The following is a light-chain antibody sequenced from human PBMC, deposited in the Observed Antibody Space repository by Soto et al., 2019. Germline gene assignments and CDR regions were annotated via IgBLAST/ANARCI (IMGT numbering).Light chain of an antibody. CDR1: QGISSY. J-gene: IGKJ4*01. V-gene: IGKV1-9*01. Sequence: DIQLTQSPSFLSASVGDRVTITCRASQGISSYLAWYQQKPGKAPKLLIYAASTLQSGVPSRFSGSGSGTDFTLTISSLQPEDFATYYCQQLNSYPPFFGGGTKVEIK. CDR2: AAS. CDR3: QQLNSYPPF.